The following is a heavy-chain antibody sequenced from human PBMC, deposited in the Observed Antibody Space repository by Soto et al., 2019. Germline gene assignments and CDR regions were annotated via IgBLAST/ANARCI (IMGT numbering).Heavy chain of an antibody. D-gene: IGHD3-16*02. CDR2: IYWDDDK. CDR3: AHSLRITFGGVIVNSGYFRH. Sequence: SGPTLVNPTQTLTLTCTFSGFSLSTSGVGVGWIRQPPGKALEWLALIYWDDDKRYSPSLKSRLTITKDTSKNQVVLTMTNMDPVDTATYYCAHSLRITFGGVIVNSGYFRHWGQGTLVTVSS. V-gene: IGHV2-5*02. J-gene: IGHJ1*01. CDR1: GFSLSTSGVG.